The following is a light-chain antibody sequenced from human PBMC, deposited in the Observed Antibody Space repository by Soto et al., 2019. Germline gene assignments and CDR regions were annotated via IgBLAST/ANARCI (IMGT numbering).Light chain of an antibody. CDR1: QSLLHSDGKTY. CDR3: VQTIQLTWT. J-gene: IGKJ1*01. CDR2: EVS. Sequence: EMVVSHSPLSLSVTPVHPSSISCNSIQSLLHSDGKTYFYWYLQKPGQPPQLLIYEVSNRFSGMPERFSGSGSGTDFTLKISRVEAEEAGIYYCVQTIQLTWTFGQGTKVDIK. V-gene: IGKV2D-29*01.